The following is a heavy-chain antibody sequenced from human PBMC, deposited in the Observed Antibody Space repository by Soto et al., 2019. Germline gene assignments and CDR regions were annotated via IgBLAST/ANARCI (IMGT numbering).Heavy chain of an antibody. J-gene: IGHJ4*02. D-gene: IGHD2-2*01. V-gene: IGHV3-23*01. CDR3: AKALMVYCSSTSCYDFDY. Sequence: EVQLLASGGGLVQPGGSLRLSCAASGSTFSSYAMSWVRQAPGKGLDWVSAISGSGASTYYADSVKGRFTITRDNSKNTLYLQLNSLRAEDTAVYYCAKALMVYCSSTSCYDFDYWGQGTLVTVSS. CDR1: GSTFSSYA. CDR2: ISGSGAST.